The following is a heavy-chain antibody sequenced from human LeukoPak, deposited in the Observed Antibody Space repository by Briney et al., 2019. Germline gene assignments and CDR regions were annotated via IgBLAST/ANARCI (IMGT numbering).Heavy chain of an antibody. CDR2: IYYSGST. V-gene: IGHV4-59*01. J-gene: IGHJ6*02. D-gene: IGHD2-2*01. CDR3: ARSRVPAGYYYYYYGMDV. Sequence: SETLSLTCTVSGGSISSYFWSWIRQPPGKGLEWIGYIYYSGSTNYNPSLKSRVTISVDTSKNQFSLKLSSVTAADTAVYHCARSRVPAGYYYYYYGMDVWGQGTTVTVSS. CDR1: GGSISSYF.